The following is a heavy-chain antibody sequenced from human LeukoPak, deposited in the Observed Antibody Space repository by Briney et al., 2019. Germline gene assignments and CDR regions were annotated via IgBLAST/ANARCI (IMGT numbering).Heavy chain of an antibody. V-gene: IGHV3-74*01. CDR3: ARDRSIAAAVDY. Sequence: GGSLRLSCAASGFTFSSYWMHWVRQAPGKGLVWVSRNNSDGSSTRYADSVKGRFTISRDNAKNTLYLQMNSLRAEDTAVYYCARDRSIAAAVDYWGQGTLVTVSS. CDR2: NNSDGSST. J-gene: IGHJ4*02. CDR1: GFTFSSYW. D-gene: IGHD6-13*01.